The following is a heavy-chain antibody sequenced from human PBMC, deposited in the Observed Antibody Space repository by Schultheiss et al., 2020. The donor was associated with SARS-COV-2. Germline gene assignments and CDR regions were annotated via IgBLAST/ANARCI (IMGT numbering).Heavy chain of an antibody. CDR3: ARELGGSGMCY. D-gene: IGHD3-10*01. J-gene: IGHJ4*02. CDR2: ISAYNGNT. Sequence: ASVKVSCKASGYTFTGYYMHWVRQAPGQGLEWMGWISAYNGNTNYAQKLQGRVTMTTDTSTSTAYMELRSLRSDDTAVYYCARELGGSGMCYWGQGTLVTFSS. CDR1: GYTFTGYY. V-gene: IGHV1-18*04.